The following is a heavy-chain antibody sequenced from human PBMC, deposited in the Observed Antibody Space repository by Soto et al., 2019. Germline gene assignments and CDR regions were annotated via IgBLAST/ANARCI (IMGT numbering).Heavy chain of an antibody. Sequence: EVQLLESGGGLVQPGGSLRLSCAASGFTFSSYAMSWVRQAPGKGLEWVSAISGSGGSTYYADSGRGRFTISRDNSKNTLYLQMNSLRAEDTAVYYCAKRLGYCSGGSCAYWGQGTLVTVSS. CDR1: GFTFSSYA. J-gene: IGHJ4*02. CDR3: AKRLGYCSGGSCAY. D-gene: IGHD2-15*01. CDR2: ISGSGGST. V-gene: IGHV3-23*01.